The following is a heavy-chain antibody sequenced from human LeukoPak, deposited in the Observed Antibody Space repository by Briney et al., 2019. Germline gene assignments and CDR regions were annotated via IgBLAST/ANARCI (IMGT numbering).Heavy chain of an antibody. D-gene: IGHD1-26*01. CDR2: INPSGGST. CDR3: ARDGRSGNFDK. Sequence: ASVKVSCKASGYTFTSYYMHWVRQAPGQGLEWMGIINPSGGSTSYAQKFQGRVTMTRDTSTSTVYMELSSLRSDDTAVYYCARDGRSGNFDKWGQGTLVSVSS. CDR1: GYTFTSYY. J-gene: IGHJ4*02. V-gene: IGHV1-46*01.